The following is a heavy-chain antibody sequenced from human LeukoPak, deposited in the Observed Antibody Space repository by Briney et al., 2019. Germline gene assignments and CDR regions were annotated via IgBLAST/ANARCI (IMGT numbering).Heavy chain of an antibody. CDR3: ARVYYDSSGSKTDY. CDR2: TRNKANSYTT. V-gene: IGHV3-72*01. D-gene: IGHD3-22*01. J-gene: IGHJ4*02. CDR1: GFTFSDHY. Sequence: PGGSLRLSCAASGFTFSDHYMDWVRQAPGKGLEWVGRTRNKANSYTTEYAASVKGRFTISRDDSKNSLYLQMNSLKTEDTAVYYCARVYYDSSGSKTDYWGQGTLVTVSS.